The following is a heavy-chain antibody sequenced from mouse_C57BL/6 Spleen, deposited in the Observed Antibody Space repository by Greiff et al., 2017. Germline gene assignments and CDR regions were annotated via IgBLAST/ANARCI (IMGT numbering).Heavy chain of an antibody. D-gene: IGHD4-1*01. V-gene: IGHV1-81*01. Sequence: QVQLKQSGAELARPGASVKLSCKASGYTFTSYGISWVKQRTGQGLEWIGEIYPRSGNTYYNEKFKGKATLTADKSSSTAYMELRSLTSEDSAVYFCARRGWDEDYAMDYWGQGTSVTVSS. CDR2: IYPRSGNT. CDR1: GYTFTSYG. J-gene: IGHJ4*01. CDR3: ARRGWDEDYAMDY.